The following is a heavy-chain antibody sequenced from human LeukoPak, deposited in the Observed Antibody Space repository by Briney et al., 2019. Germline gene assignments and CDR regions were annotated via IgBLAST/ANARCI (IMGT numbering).Heavy chain of an antibody. CDR3: VATFSGSCYSNCYWYFDL. CDR1: GGSIGSGTYY. CDR2: VYTSGST. D-gene: IGHD2-15*01. Sequence: PSQTLSLTCTVSGGSIGSGTYYWSWIRQPAGKGLEWIGRVYTSGSTDYNPSLKSRVTISVDMSNNQFSLKLSSVTAADTAVYYCVATFSGSCYSNCYWYFDLWGRGTLVTVSS. V-gene: IGHV4-61*02. J-gene: IGHJ2*01.